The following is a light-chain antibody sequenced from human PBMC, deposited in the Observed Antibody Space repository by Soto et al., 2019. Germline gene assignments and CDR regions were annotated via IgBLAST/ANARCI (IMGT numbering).Light chain of an antibody. V-gene: IGKV1-39*01. J-gene: IGKJ1*01. Sequence: DIQMTQSPSSLSASVGDSVTITCRASQSINKYLNWYQQRQGKAPDLXIYAASTLQGGVPSRFSGSGSGTDCTLTISSLQPEDVATDYCQQSYTTTRTFGQGTKVDIK. CDR2: AAS. CDR1: QSINKY. CDR3: QQSYTTTRT.